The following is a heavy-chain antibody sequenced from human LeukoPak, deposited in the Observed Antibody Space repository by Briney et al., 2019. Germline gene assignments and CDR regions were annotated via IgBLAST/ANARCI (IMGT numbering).Heavy chain of an antibody. CDR2: IIPIFGTA. J-gene: IGHJ4*02. Sequence: SVKVSCKASGGTFSSYAISWVRQAPGQGLEWMGRIIPIFGTANYAQKFQGRVTITTDESTSTAYMELSSLRSDDTAVYYCAREWDYYDSSGYGDYWGQGTLVTVSS. CDR1: GGTFSSYA. V-gene: IGHV1-69*05. CDR3: AREWDYYDSSGYGDY. D-gene: IGHD3-22*01.